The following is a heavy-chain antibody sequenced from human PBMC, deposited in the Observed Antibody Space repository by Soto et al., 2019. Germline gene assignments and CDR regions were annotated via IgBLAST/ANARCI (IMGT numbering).Heavy chain of an antibody. CDR2: ISYDGSNQ. Sequence: GGSRRRSCAASGFTFNIYVMHWVRQAPDKGLEWVALISYDGSNQYYADSVKGRFTISRDNSKNTLFLQMNSLRADDTAVYYCAKDQASGQGSFDSWGQGTLVTVSS. CDR3: AKDQASGQGSFDS. CDR1: GFTFNIYV. J-gene: IGHJ4*02. V-gene: IGHV3-30*18.